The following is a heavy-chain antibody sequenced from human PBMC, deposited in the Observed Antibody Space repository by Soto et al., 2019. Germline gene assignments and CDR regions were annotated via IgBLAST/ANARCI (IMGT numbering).Heavy chain of an antibody. V-gene: IGHV3-7*01. D-gene: IGHD3-10*01. CDR3: ARDYKVGY. CDR2: INQDGSEK. J-gene: IGHJ4*02. CDR1: GFTFSNQW. Sequence: GGSLRLSCAASGFTFSNQWMSWVRQAPGKGLEWVANINQDGSEKYYVDSVKGRVTISRDNAKNSLYLQMNSLRAEDTAVYYCARDYKVGYRGQGTLVTVSS.